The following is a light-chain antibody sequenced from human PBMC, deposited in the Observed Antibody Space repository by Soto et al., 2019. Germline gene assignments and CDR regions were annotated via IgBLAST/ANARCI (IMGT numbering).Light chain of an antibody. V-gene: IGKV1-5*01. CDR3: QPYNSHSST. CDR2: DDS. Sequence: DIQMTQSPSTLSASVGDRVTITCRASQSISSWLAGYQQKPGKTPKLLIHDDSSLESGVQSRFSGSGSGTEFNLTPNSQHPDDLATYYCQPYNSHSSTFGQGTMLEIK. CDR1: QSISSW. J-gene: IGKJ2*02.